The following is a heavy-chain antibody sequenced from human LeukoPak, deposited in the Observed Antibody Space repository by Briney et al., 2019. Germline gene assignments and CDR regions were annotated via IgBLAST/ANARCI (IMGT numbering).Heavy chain of an antibody. CDR1: GGSISSYY. J-gene: IGHJ4*02. V-gene: IGHV4-59*04. CDR3: ATEVGQWLVRT. D-gene: IGHD6-19*01. Sequence: SETLSLTCTVSGGSISSYYWGWIRQPPGKGLEWIGSIYHSGRTYYNPSLKSRVTISVDTSKNQFSLKLTSVTAADTAVYYCATEVGQWLVRTWGQGTLVTVSS. CDR2: IYHSGRT.